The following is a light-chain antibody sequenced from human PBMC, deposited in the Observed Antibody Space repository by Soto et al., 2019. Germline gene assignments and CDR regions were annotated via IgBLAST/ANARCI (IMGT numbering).Light chain of an antibody. CDR2: GAS. CDR3: QQYGDSPPNT. CDR1: QSVASSY. J-gene: IGKJ2*01. V-gene: IGKV3-20*01. Sequence: EIVLTQSPGTLSLSPGGRATLSCRASQSVASSYLAWYQLKPGQAPRILIYGASNRATGIPDRFSGSGSGTDFTLTISRLEPEDFAVYFCQQYGDSPPNTFGQGTKVEI.